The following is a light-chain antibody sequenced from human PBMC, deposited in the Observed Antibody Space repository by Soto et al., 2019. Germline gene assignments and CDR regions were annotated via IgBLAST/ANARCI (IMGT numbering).Light chain of an antibody. J-gene: IGKJ3*01. Sequence: EIVLTQSPGTLSLSPGERATLSCRASQSVSSSYLAWYQQKPGQAPRHLIYGASSRATGIPDRFSGSGSGNEFTLTISRLAPEDFAVYYCQQYGSSLFTFGPGTQVDVK. CDR2: GAS. CDR3: QQYGSSLFT. V-gene: IGKV3-20*01. CDR1: QSVSSSY.